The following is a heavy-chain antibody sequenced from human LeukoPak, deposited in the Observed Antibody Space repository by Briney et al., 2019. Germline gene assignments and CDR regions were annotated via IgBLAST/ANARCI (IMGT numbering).Heavy chain of an antibody. CDR3: AISLSGGASAAFDY. D-gene: IGHD3-16*01. CDR1: GASISFYY. J-gene: IGHJ4*02. V-gene: IGHV4-59*05. Sequence: SETLSLTCTVSGASISFYYWSWIRQPPGKGLEWIGSIYYSGSTYYNPSLKSRVTISVDTSKNQFSLKLSSVTAADTAVYYCAISLSGGASAAFDYWGQGTLVTVSS. CDR2: IYYSGST.